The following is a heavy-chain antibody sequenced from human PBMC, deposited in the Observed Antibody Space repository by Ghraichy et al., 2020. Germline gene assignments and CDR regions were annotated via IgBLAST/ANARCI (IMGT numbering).Heavy chain of an antibody. D-gene: IGHD3-22*01. CDR1: GFTFSSYG. V-gene: IGHV3-33*01. Sequence: GGSLRLSCAASGFTFSSYGMHWVRQAPGKGLEWVAVIWYDGSNKYYAGSVKGRFTISRDNSKNTLYLQMNSLRAEDTAVYYCARAGPKDSGYMVYWGQGTLVTVSS. CDR2: IWYDGSNK. CDR3: ARAGPKDSGYMVY. J-gene: IGHJ4*02.